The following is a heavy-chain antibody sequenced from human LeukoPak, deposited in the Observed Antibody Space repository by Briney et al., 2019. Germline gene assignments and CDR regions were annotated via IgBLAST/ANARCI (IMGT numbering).Heavy chain of an antibody. CDR2: ISGSGGST. J-gene: IGHJ4*02. D-gene: IGHD3-22*01. Sequence: GGSLRLSCAASGFTFSSYSMNWVRQAPGEGLEWVSAISGSGGSTYYADSVKGRFTISRDNSKNTLYLQMNSLRAEDTAVYYCAKEVPVYYYDSSGYGPFDYWGQGTLVTVSS. CDR1: GFTFSSYS. V-gene: IGHV3-23*01. CDR3: AKEVPVYYYDSSGYGPFDY.